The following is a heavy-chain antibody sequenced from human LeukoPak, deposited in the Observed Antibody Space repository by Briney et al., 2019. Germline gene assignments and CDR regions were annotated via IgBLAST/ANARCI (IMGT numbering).Heavy chain of an antibody. Sequence: GGSLRLSCAASGFTFSNYWMHWVRQAPGKGLVWVSRINSDGSGTTYADSVRGRFTISRDNAKNTLYLQVNSLRAGDTAVYYCARTEGTVAYDSWGQGTLVTVSS. CDR1: GFTFSNYW. CDR2: INSDGSGT. CDR3: ARTEGTVAYDS. V-gene: IGHV3-74*01. D-gene: IGHD4-23*01. J-gene: IGHJ5*01.